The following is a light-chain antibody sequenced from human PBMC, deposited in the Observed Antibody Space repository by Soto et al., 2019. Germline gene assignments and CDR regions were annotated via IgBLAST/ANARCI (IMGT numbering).Light chain of an antibody. CDR3: CSYAGSSTWV. CDR1: SSDVGNYNL. CDR2: EGG. Sequence: QSVLTQPASVSGSPGQSITISCTGTSSDVGNYNLVSWYQQHPGKAPKLMIYEGGKRPSGVSNRFSGSKSGNTASLTISGLQAEDEADYYCCSYAGSSTWVFGTGTKSPS. J-gene: IGLJ1*01. V-gene: IGLV2-23*01.